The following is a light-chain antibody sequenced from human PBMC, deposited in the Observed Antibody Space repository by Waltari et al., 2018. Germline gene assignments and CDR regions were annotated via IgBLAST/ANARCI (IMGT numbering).Light chain of an antibody. CDR3: QSYDTSLGVV. V-gene: IGLV1-40*01. J-gene: IGLJ2*01. CDR1: WSNLGAGYD. CDR2: GVN. Sequence: QSVLTQPPSVSGAPGQRVTMSCTGSWSNLGAGYDAHWYPQLPGKAPTLLVYGVNTRPPGVPDRFFGSKSGTSASLAIPGLQPEDEADYYCQSYDTSLGVVFGGGTKLTVL.